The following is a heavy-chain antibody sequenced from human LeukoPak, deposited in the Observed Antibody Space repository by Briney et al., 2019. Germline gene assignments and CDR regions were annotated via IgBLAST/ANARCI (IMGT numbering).Heavy chain of an antibody. CDR2: IIGSAYGPYRT. CDR1: GRTFSSFV. J-gene: IGHJ4*02. D-gene: IGHD1-26*01. Sequence: PGGSLRLSCTASGRTFSSFVMTWVRQAAAKGVEWVSTIIGSAYGPYRTFYADSLKDRFTISIDNSMNIAYLLMTRLGGADTAVYYCAKNRGRGSHPQYHFDKWGQGTRVTVSS. CDR3: AKNRGRGSHPQYHFDK. V-gene: IGHV3-23*01.